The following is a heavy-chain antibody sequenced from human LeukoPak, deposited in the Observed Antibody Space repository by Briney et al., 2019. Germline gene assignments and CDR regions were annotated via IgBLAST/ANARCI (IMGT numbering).Heavy chain of an antibody. V-gene: IGHV3-33*06. CDR3: AKFRYYYDSSGSGIDY. D-gene: IGHD3-22*01. CDR2: IWYDGSNK. J-gene: IGHJ4*02. CDR1: GFTFSSYG. Sequence: PGGSLRLSCAASGFTFSSYGMHWVRQAPGKGLEWVAVIWYDGSNKYYADSVKGRFTISRDNSKNTLYLQMNSLRAEDTAVCYCAKFRYYYDSSGSGIDYWGQGTLVTVSS.